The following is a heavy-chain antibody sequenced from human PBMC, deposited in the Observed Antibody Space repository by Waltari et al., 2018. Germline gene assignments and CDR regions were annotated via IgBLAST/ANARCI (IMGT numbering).Heavy chain of an antibody. CDR2: INHCGST. J-gene: IGHJ4*02. D-gene: IGHD2-2*01. Sequence: QVQLQQWGAGLLKASETLSLTCAVYGGSFSGYYWSWIRQPPGKGLEWIGEINHCGSTNSNPALKSRVTISVATSKNQFSLKLSSVTAADTAVYYCASGIVVVPAAIAGYFDYWGQGTLVTVSS. V-gene: IGHV4-34*01. CDR1: GGSFSGYY. CDR3: ASGIVVVPAAIAGYFDY.